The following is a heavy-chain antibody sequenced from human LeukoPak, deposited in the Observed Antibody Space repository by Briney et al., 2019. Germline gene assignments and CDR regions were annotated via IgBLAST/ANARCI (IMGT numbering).Heavy chain of an antibody. Sequence: PSETLSLTCTVSGGSISSYYWSWIRQPAGKGLEWIGSIYYSGSTYYNPSLKSRVTISVDTSKNPFSLKLSSVTAADTAVYYCARLGARITMVRGVIGGDYFDYWGQGTLVTVSS. CDR3: ARLGARITMVRGVIGGDYFDY. CDR1: GGSISSYY. D-gene: IGHD3-10*01. V-gene: IGHV4-59*05. CDR2: IYYSGST. J-gene: IGHJ4*02.